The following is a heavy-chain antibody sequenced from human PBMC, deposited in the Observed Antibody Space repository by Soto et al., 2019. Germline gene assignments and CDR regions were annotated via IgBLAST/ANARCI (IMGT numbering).Heavy chain of an antibody. D-gene: IGHD1-1*01. V-gene: IGHV3-21*01. CDR1: GFTFSIYS. CDR3: ARDERGPHFDY. J-gene: IGHJ4*02. CDR2: ITPSSSYI. Sequence: GGSLRLSCAASGFTFSIYSMNWVRQAPGKGLEWVSSITPSSSYIYYADSVKGRFTISRDNAKNSLYLQMNGLRAEDTAVYYCARDERGPHFDYWGQGTLVTVSS.